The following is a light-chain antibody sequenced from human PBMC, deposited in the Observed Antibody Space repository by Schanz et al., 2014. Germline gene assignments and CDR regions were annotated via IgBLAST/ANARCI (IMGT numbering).Light chain of an antibody. J-gene: IGKJ1*01. Sequence: EIVLTQSPATLSLSPGERATLSCRASQSVSSYLAWYQQKPGQAPRLLIYDASNRATGIPARFSGSGSGTDFTLTISSLQPEDFATYYCQQSYYTLWTFGQGTKVEIK. CDR1: QSVSSY. CDR2: DAS. CDR3: QQSYYTLWT. V-gene: IGKV3-11*01.